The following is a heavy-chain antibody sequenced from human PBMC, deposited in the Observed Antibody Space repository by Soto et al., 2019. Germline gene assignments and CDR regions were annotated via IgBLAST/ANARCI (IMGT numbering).Heavy chain of an antibody. CDR1: VFTCSDYY. D-gene: IGHD3-22*01. V-gene: IGHV3-11*01. CDR2: ISSSGSTI. J-gene: IGHJ3*01. Sequence: PGGALRLSCAASVFTCSDYYMSWIRQAPGKGLEWVSYISSSGSTIYYADSVKGRFTISRDNAKNSLYLQMNSLRAEDTAVYYCAREPPSYYYDSSGYYVVWGQGTMVTVSS. CDR3: AREPPSYYYDSSGYYVV.